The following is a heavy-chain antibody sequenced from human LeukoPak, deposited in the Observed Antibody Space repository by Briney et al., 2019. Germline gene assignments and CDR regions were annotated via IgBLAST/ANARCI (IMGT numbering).Heavy chain of an antibody. CDR3: ARGLWAAAGTVL. J-gene: IGHJ4*02. V-gene: IGHV4-34*01. Sequence: PSETLSLTCAVYGGSFSGYYWSWIRQPPGKGLEWIGEINHSGSTNYNPSLKSRVTMSVDTSKIQCFLKLSPLTAADTAVYYCARGLWAAAGTVLWGQGTLVTVSS. CDR2: INHSGST. CDR1: GGSFSGYY. D-gene: IGHD6-13*01.